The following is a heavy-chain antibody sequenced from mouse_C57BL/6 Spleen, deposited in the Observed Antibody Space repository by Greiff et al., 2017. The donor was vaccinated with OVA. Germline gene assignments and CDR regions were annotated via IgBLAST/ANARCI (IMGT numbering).Heavy chain of an antibody. D-gene: IGHD3-2*02. CDR3: ARGDSSGYFYYFDY. CDR2: ISYDGSN. Sequence: DVKVEESGPGLVKPSQSLSLTCSVTGYSITSGYYWNWIRQFPGNKLEWMGYISYDGSNNYNPSLKNRISITRDTSKNQFFLKLNSVTTEDTATYYCARGDSSGYFYYFDYWGQGTTLTVSS. J-gene: IGHJ2*01. CDR1: GYSITSGYY. V-gene: IGHV3-6*01.